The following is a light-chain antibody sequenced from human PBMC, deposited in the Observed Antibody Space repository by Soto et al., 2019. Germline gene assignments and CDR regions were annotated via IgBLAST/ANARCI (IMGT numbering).Light chain of an antibody. CDR3: QQYNNWPRT. Sequence: EIVMTQSPATLSVSPGDRATLSCRASQSVTSNLAWYQQKPGQAPRLLIYGASSRATGIPDRFSGSGSGTEFTLTISSLQSEDFAVYYCQQYNNWPRTFGQGTKVDIK. V-gene: IGKV3D-15*01. CDR2: GAS. CDR1: QSVTSN. J-gene: IGKJ1*01.